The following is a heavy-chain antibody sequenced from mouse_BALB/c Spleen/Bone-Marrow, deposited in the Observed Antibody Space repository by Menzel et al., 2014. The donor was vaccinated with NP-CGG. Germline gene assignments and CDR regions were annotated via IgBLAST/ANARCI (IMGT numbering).Heavy chain of an antibody. Sequence: VQLKESGGGLVKPGGSLKLSCAASGFTFSSYAMSWVRQTPEKRLEWVATISSGGSYTYYPDSVKGRFTISRDNAKNTLYLQMSSLRSEDTAMYYCARHGGLEVGVYFDYWGQGTTLTVSS. V-gene: IGHV5-9-3*01. CDR2: ISSGGSYT. CDR3: ARHGGLEVGVYFDY. J-gene: IGHJ2*01. CDR1: GFTFSSYA. D-gene: IGHD1-1*01.